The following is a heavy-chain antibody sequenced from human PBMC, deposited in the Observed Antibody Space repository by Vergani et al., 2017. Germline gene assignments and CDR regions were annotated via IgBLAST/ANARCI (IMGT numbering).Heavy chain of an antibody. J-gene: IGHJ2*01. CDR2: IYYSGST. Sequence: QLQLQESGPGLVKPSETLSLTCTVSGSSISSSSYYWGWIRQPPGKGLEWIGSIYYSGSTYYNPSFKSRVTISVDTSKNQFSLKLSSVTAADTAVYYCAIRQTVTLGYFDLWGRGTLVTVSS. V-gene: IGHV4-39*01. D-gene: IGHD4-17*01. CDR1: GSSISSSSYY. CDR3: AIRQTVTLGYFDL.